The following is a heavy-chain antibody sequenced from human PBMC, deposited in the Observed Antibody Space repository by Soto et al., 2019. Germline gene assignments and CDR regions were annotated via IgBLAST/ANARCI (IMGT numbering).Heavy chain of an antibody. V-gene: IGHV3-30-3*01. CDR1: GFTFSSYA. D-gene: IGHD1-26*01. J-gene: IGHJ6*02. Sequence: GGSLRLSCAASGFTFSSYALHWVRQAPGEGLEWVAVISYDESHKYYADSVKGRFTISRDNSKNTLYLQMNSLRAEDTAVYYCARHSGSRYYYYGMDVWGQGTTVTVSS. CDR3: ARHSGSRYYYYGMDV. CDR2: ISYDESHK.